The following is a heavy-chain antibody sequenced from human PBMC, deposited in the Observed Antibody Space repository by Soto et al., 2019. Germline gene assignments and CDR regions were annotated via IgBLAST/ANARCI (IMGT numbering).Heavy chain of an antibody. D-gene: IGHD4-17*01. Sequence: SETLSLTCAVYGGSFSGYYCSWIRQPPGKGLEWIGEINHSGSTNYNPSLKSRVTIAVDTSKNQFSLKLSSVTAADTAVYYCARVDYDAFDYWGQGTLVTVS. CDR1: GGSFSGYY. V-gene: IGHV4-34*01. J-gene: IGHJ4*02. CDR3: ARVDYDAFDY. CDR2: INHSGST.